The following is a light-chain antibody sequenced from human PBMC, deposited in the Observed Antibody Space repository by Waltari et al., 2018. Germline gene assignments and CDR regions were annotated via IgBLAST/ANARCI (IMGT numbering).Light chain of an antibody. Sequence: VLTQSPGTLSLSPGERATLSCRASQSLTKKYLAWYQQKPGQAPRLHIYGASSRAAGVPDRFSGSGSGTDFTLTISRLEPEDFAVYYCQQYGSSIMYTFGQGTKLEIK. CDR2: GAS. CDR1: QSLTKKY. J-gene: IGKJ2*01. CDR3: QQYGSSIMYT. V-gene: IGKV3-20*01.